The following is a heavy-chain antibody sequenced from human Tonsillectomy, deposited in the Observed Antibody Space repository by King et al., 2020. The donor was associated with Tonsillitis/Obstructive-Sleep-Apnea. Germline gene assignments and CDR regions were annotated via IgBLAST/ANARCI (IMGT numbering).Heavy chain of an antibody. CDR3: ARYTDEDSGGYYFDY. V-gene: IGHV4-34*01. CDR2: INHSVST. J-gene: IGHJ4*02. Sequence: VQLQQWGAGLLKPSETLSLTCAVYGGSFSGYYWSWIRQPPGKGLEWFVEINHSVSTHYNPSLKSRVTISVDTSKNQCSLKLSSVTAADTAVYYCARYTDEDSGGYYFDYWGQGTLVTVSS. CDR1: GGSFSGYY. D-gene: IGHD1-26*01.